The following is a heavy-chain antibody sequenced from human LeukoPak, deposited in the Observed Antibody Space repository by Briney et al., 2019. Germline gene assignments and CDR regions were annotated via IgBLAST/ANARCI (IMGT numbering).Heavy chain of an antibody. V-gene: IGHV1-18*01. Sequence: GASVKVSCKASGYTFTSYGISWVRQAPGQGLEWMGWISAYNGNTNYAQKLQGRVTMTTDTSTSTAYMELRSLRSDDTAVYYCARAWGIVGAAGAFDIWGQGTMVTVSS. CDR1: GYTFTSYG. J-gene: IGHJ3*02. D-gene: IGHD1-26*01. CDR3: ARAWGIVGAAGAFDI. CDR2: ISAYNGNT.